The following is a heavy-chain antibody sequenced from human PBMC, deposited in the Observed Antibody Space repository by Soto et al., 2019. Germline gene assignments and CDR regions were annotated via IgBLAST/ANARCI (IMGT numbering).Heavy chain of an antibody. D-gene: IGHD1-26*01. CDR3: ARDGGRHSGGIDY. Sequence: QVQLVQSGAEVKKPGSPVKVSCKASGGTFSSYAINWVRQAPGQGLEWMGESIPIFGTANYAQKFQGRVTITADESTSTPYMELTSLRSEDTAVYYCARDGGRHSGGIDYWGQGTLVTVSS. CDR1: GGTFSSYA. CDR2: SIPIFGTA. J-gene: IGHJ4*02. V-gene: IGHV1-69*01.